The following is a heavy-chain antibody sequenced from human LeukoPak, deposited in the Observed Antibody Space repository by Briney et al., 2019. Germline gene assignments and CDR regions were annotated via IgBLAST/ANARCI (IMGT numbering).Heavy chain of an antibody. CDR1: GGSFSGYY. CDR3: ARLGGGVLRFLEWLGTSYGMDV. CDR2: INHSGST. Sequence: SETLSFTCAVYGGSFSGYYWSWIRQPPGKGLEWIGEINHSGSTNYNPSLKSRVTISVDTSKNQFSLKLSSVTAADTAVYYCARLGGGVLRFLEWLGTSYGMDVWGQGTTVTVSS. D-gene: IGHD3-3*01. J-gene: IGHJ6*02. V-gene: IGHV4-34*01.